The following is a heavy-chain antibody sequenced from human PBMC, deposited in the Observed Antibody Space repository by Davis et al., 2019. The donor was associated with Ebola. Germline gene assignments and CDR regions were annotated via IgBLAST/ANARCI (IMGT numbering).Heavy chain of an antibody. D-gene: IGHD3-16*01. Sequence: ASVKVSCKASGYTFSSYGISWVRQAPGQGLEWMGWISAYNVNTNYAQNLQGRVTMTTDTSTSTAYMELRSLRFDDTAVYYCARDDKVMHFDYWGQGTLVTVSS. J-gene: IGHJ4*02. CDR3: ARDDKVMHFDY. V-gene: IGHV1-18*01. CDR1: GYTFSSYG. CDR2: ISAYNVNT.